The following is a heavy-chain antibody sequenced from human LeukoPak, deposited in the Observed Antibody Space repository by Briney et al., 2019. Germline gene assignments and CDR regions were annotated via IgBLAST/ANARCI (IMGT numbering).Heavy chain of an antibody. V-gene: IGHV1-69*13. Sequence: ASVKVSCKASGGTFSSYAISWVRQAPGQGLEWMGGIIPIFGTANYAQKFQGRVTITADESTSTAYMELSSLRSEGTAVYYCARLCSSTSCYVDYWGQGTLVTVSS. CDR2: IIPIFGTA. D-gene: IGHD2-2*01. CDR1: GGTFSSYA. CDR3: ARLCSSTSCYVDY. J-gene: IGHJ4*02.